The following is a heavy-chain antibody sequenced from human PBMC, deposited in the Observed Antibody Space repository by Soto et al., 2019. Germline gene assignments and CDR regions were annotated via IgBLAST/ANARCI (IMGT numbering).Heavy chain of an antibody. CDR3: AREYSGSSFFDC. D-gene: IGHD6-6*01. J-gene: IGHJ4*02. CDR2: ISDTGGTE. V-gene: IGHV3-48*03. Sequence: PGGSLRLSCAASGFTFSNYEMNWVRQAPGKGLEWVSYISDTGGTEYYTDSVKGRFTISRDNAKNSLYLQMNSLRAEDTAIYYCAREYSGSSFFDCWGQGTLVTGS. CDR1: GFTFSNYE.